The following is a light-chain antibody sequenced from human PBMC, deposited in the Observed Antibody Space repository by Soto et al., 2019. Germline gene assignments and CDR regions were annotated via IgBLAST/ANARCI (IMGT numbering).Light chain of an antibody. V-gene: IGKV3-15*01. CDR3: QQYNNRPPDT. CDR2: GAS. CDR1: QSVNSN. Sequence: EIVMTQSPATLSVSPGERATLSCRASQSVNSNLAWYQQKPGQAPRLLIYGASTRAAGIPARFSGSGSGTEFSLTNSSLQSEDFAVYYCQQYNNRPPDTFGQGTKLEIK. J-gene: IGKJ2*01.